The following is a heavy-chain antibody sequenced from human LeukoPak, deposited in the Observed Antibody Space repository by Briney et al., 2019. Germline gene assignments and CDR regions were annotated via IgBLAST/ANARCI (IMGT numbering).Heavy chain of an antibody. CDR2: INSDGSST. J-gene: IGHJ4*02. D-gene: IGHD4-23*01. Sequence: GGSLRLSCAASGFTFSSYWMHWVRQAPGKGLVWVSRINSDGSSTSYADSVKGRFTIARDNAKNTLYLQMNSLRAEDTAVYYCARDPDYGGDTLFDYWGQGTLVTVSS. V-gene: IGHV3-74*01. CDR1: GFTFSSYW. CDR3: ARDPDYGGDTLFDY.